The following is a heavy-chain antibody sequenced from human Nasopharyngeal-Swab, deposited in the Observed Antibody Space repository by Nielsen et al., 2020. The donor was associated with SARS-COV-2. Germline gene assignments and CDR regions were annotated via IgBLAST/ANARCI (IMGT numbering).Heavy chain of an antibody. D-gene: IGHD3-22*01. J-gene: IGHJ3*02. CDR3: AKVISTYYYDSSGYYYVAPHDAFDI. CDR2: ISGSGGST. V-gene: IGHV3-23*01. Sequence: GESLKISCAASGFTFSSYAMSWVRQAPGKGLEWVSAISGSGGSTYYADSVKGRFTISRDNSKNTLYLQMNSLRAEDTAVYYCAKVISTYYYDSSGYYYVAPHDAFDIWGQGTTVTVSS. CDR1: GFTFSSYA.